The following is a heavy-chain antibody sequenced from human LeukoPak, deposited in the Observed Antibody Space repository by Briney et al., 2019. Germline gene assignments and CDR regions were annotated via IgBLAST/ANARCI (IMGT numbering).Heavy chain of an antibody. CDR1: GGSFSGYY. CDR2: INHSGST. Sequence: SETLSLTCAVYGGSFSGYYWSWIRQPPGKGLEWIGEINHSGSTNYNPSLKSRVTISVGTSKNQFSLKLSSVTAADTAVYYCARDSMITFGGTHYMDVWGKGTTVTVSS. CDR3: ARDSMITFGGTHYMDV. J-gene: IGHJ6*03. D-gene: IGHD3-16*01. V-gene: IGHV4-34*01.